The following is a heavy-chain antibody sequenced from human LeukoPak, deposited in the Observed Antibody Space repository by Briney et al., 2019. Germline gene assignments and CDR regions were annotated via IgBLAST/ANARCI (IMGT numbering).Heavy chain of an antibody. V-gene: IGHV1-18*01. D-gene: IGHD2-8*01. Sequence: ASVKVSCTASGYTFTSYGISWVRQAPGQGLEWMGWISAYNGNTNYAQKLQGRVTVTTDTSTSTAYMELRSLRSDDTAVYYCARDERTYCTNGVCPYVDYWGQGTLVTVSS. J-gene: IGHJ4*02. CDR2: ISAYNGNT. CDR1: GYTFTSYG. CDR3: ARDERTYCTNGVCPYVDY.